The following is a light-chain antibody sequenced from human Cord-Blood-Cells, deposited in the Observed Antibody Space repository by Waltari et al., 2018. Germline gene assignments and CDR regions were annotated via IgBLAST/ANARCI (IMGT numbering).Light chain of an antibody. V-gene: IGKV1-33*01. CDR3: QQYDNLLTIT. J-gene: IGKJ5*01. Sequence: DNQMTQSPSSLSASVGDRVTITCQASQDISNYLNWYQQKPGKAPKLLIYDASNLETGVPSRFSGSGSGTDFTFTISSLQPEDIATYYCQQYDNLLTITFGQGTRLEIK. CDR2: DAS. CDR1: QDISNY.